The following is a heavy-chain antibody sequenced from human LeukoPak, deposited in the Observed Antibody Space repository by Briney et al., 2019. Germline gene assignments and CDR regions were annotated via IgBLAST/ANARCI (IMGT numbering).Heavy chain of an antibody. D-gene: IGHD3-3*01. J-gene: IGHJ4*02. V-gene: IGHV4-59*01. Sequence: PWESVSLTCAVSAGSISSYYWNWIRQVPGKGLEWIGYIWYRANTYYNPSLKDRVTMSMDTSKSQVSLKLTSVTAADTAVYYCASGTIFGVIAPYCFHSWGQGTLVTVSP. CDR3: ASGTIFGVIAPYCFHS. CDR2: IWYRANT. CDR1: AGSISSYY.